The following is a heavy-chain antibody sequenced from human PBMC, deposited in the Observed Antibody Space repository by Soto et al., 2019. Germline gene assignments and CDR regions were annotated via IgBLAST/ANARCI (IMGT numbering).Heavy chain of an antibody. CDR3: AGGGYGDDEFDY. CDR2: IYYSGST. Sequence: SETLSLTCTVSGGSISSGGYYWSWIRQHPGKGLEWIGYIYYSGSTYYNPSLKSRVTISVDTSKNQLSLKLGSVTAADTAVYYCAGGGYGDDEFDYWGQGTLVTVSS. J-gene: IGHJ4*02. CDR1: GGSISSGGYY. V-gene: IGHV4-31*03. D-gene: IGHD4-17*01.